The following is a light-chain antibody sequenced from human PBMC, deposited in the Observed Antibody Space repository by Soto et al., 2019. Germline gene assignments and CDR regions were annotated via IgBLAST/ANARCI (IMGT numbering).Light chain of an antibody. CDR1: QSVSSSY. CDR2: GAS. J-gene: IGKJ4*01. Sequence: EIVLTQSPGTLSLSPGERATLSCRASQSVSSSYLAWYQQKPGQAPRLLIYGASSRATGIPDRFSGSGSGTDFTLTISRLEPEDFAVYYCQQYGSSPPRLTFGGGTNVDIK. CDR3: QQYGSSPPRLT. V-gene: IGKV3-20*01.